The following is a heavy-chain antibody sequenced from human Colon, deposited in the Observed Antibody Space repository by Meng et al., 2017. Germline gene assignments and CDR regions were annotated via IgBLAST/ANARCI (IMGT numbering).Heavy chain of an antibody. CDR2: KYYRSKYYN. CDR1: GDCGLCHSAA. Sequence: VQVRLSSPSIVNPSPNLLRTLALLGDCGLCHSAAWNWIRPSPSSGLEWLGRKYYRSKYYNDYALSVKSRITINPDTSKNQFSLQLNSVTPEDTAIYYCARDWGDVRGGFDFWGQGTLVTVSS. CDR3: ARDWGDVRGGFDF. V-gene: IGHV6-1*01. D-gene: IGHD3-10*02. J-gene: IGHJ4*02.